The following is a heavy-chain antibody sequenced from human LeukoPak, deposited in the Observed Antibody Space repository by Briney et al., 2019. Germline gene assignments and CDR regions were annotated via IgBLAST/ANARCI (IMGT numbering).Heavy chain of an antibody. J-gene: IGHJ5*02. CDR2: ISISSVDS. CDR3: AKDRELLFAHCWFDL. Sequence: PGGSLRLCCAASGFTFVTYAMSWVRQAPGKGLEWVGGISISSVDSYYADSVKGRFSISRDDSKNTLYLQMDRLTDEDTAVYYCAKDRELLFAHCWFDLWGQGTLVTVSS. V-gene: IGHV3-23*01. D-gene: IGHD3-10*01. CDR1: GFTFVTYA.